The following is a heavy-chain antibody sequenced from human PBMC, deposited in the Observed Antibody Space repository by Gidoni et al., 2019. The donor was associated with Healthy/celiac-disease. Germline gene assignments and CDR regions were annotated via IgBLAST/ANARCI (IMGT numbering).Heavy chain of an antibody. CDR3: ATSGLRGFGRISEAFDI. CDR2: IYPGDSDT. J-gene: IGHJ3*02. CDR1: GYSSTTYW. V-gene: IGHV5-51*01. Sequence: EVQLVQSVAVVKQPVDSLKISCQCSGYSSTTYWIGWVRTMPGKGLEWMGIIYPGDSDTRYSPSFQGQVTISADNSISTAYLKGSSLKASDTAMYYCATSGLRGFGRISEAFDIWGQGTMVTVSS. D-gene: IGHD3-10*01.